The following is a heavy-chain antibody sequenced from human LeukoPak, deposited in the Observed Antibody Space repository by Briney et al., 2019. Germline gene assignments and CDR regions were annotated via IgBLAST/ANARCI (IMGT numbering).Heavy chain of an antibody. V-gene: IGHV3-48*01. J-gene: IGHJ6*03. CDR2: ISSSSSTI. D-gene: IGHD3-3*01. CDR1: GFTFSSYS. Sequence: LTGGSLRLSCAASGFTFSSYSMNWVRQAPGKGLEWVSYISSSSSTIYYADSVKGRFTISRDNAKNSLYLQMNSLRAEDTAVYYCARDSRTTIFGVVMYGDYYYYYMDVWGKGPTVTVSS. CDR3: ARDSRTTIFGVVMYGDYYYYYMDV.